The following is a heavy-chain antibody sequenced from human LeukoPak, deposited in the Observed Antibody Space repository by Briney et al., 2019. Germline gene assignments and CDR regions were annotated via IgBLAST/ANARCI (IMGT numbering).Heavy chain of an antibody. CDR1: GFTLSDYG. D-gene: IGHD3-10*01. Sequence: PGGSLRLSCAASGFTLSDYGMHWVRQAPGKGLEWVAVISYDGSNKYYADSVKGRFTISGDNSKNTLYLQMNSLRAEDTAVYYCASVSWFGEPDDYWGQGTLVTVSS. V-gene: IGHV3-30*03. CDR3: ASVSWFGEPDDY. J-gene: IGHJ4*02. CDR2: ISYDGSNK.